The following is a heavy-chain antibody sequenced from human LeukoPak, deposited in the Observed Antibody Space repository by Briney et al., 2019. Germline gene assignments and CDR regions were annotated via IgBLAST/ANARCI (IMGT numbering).Heavy chain of an antibody. CDR1: GYTFTTYG. V-gene: IGHV1-8*01. CDR3: VRGPWSGYPFDY. J-gene: IGHJ4*02. Sequence: GASVKVSCKASGYTFTTYGINWVRQATGQGLEWMGWMNPNSGDTGCVQRFQGRVTMTRDTSTSTAYMELSSSRSEDTAVYYCVRGPWSGYPFDYWGQGTLVTVSS. CDR2: MNPNSGDT. D-gene: IGHD3-3*01.